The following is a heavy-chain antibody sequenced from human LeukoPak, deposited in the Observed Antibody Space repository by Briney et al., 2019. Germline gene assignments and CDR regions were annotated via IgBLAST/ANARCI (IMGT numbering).Heavy chain of an antibody. V-gene: IGHV4-4*02. CDR1: GGSISSTNW. CDR3: ARRSPYSTGWSSYFDY. D-gene: IGHD6-19*01. CDR2: IYRSGTT. Sequence: SGTLSLTCAVSGGSISSTNWWSWVRQPPGKGLEWIGEIYRSGTTNYKPSLKSRVTISLDKSRNHFSLKLTSVTAADSAVYYCARRSPYSTGWSSYFDYWGQGALVTVSS. J-gene: IGHJ4*02.